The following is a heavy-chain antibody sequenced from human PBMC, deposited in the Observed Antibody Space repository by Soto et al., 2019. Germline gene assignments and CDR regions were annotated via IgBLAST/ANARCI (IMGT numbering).Heavy chain of an antibody. J-gene: IGHJ4*02. D-gene: IGHD3-10*01. CDR1: GFTFSSRS. CDR3: ARDIGSGSYYPLDY. CDR2: IRSRSSYI. V-gene: IGHV3-21*01. Sequence: GGTLRLSCAPSGFTFSSRSMNWVRQSPGKGLEWVSSIRSRSSYIYYADSVKGRFTISRDNAKNSLYRQMNSLRAEDTAVYYCARDIGSGSYYPLDYWGQGTLVTVSS.